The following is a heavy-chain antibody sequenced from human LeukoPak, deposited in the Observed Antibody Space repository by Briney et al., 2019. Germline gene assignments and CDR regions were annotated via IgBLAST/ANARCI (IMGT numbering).Heavy chain of an antibody. V-gene: IGHV4-30-2*01. CDR2: IYHSGST. J-gene: IGHJ3*02. D-gene: IGHD1-26*01. Sequence: PSETLSLTCAVSGGSISSGGYSWSCIRQPPGKGLECIGYIYHSGSTYYNPSLKSRVTISVDRSKNQFSLKLSSVTAADTAVYYCARDHGGSYAAFDIWGQGTMVTVSS. CDR3: ARDHGGSYAAFDI. CDR1: GGSISSGGYS.